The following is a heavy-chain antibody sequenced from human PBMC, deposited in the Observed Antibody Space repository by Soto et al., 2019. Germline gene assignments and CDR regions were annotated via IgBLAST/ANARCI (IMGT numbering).Heavy chain of an antibody. J-gene: IGHJ6*02. Sequence: SETLSLTCAVSGGSISSGGYSWSWIRQPPGKGLEWIGYTYHSGSTYYNPSLKSRVTISVDRSKNQFSLKLSSVTAADTAVYYCAGNGAKGYYYGMDVWGQGTTVTVSS. CDR1: GGSISSGGYS. D-gene: IGHD4-17*01. V-gene: IGHV4-30-2*01. CDR2: TYHSGST. CDR3: AGNGAKGYYYGMDV.